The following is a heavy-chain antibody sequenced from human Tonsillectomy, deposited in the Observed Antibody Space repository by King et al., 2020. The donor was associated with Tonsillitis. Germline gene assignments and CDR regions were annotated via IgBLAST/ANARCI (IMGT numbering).Heavy chain of an antibody. J-gene: IGHJ6*02. CDR1: GDTFTRYA. V-gene: IGHV1-69*01. CDR2: VIPILKTP. Sequence: VQLVESGAELKMPGSSVRVSCKASGDTFTRYAVCWVRQAPGHGLEWMGGVIPILKTPNYAHKFQGRLTITADESATTAYMDLSSLRSEDTAVYYCARLSDYGLDVWGQGTTVTVTS. CDR3: ARLSDYGLDV.